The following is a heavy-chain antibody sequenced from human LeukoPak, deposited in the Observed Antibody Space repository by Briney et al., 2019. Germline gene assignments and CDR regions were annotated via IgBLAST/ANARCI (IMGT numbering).Heavy chain of an antibody. Sequence: GGSLRLSCAASGFTFSSYAMHWVRQAPGKGLVWVSRINSDGSSTSYADSVKGRFTISRDNAKNTLYLQMNSLRAEDTAVYYCARERVVVTDIEDCYYGMDVWGKGTTVTVSS. V-gene: IGHV3-74*01. J-gene: IGHJ6*04. CDR1: GFTFSSYA. CDR2: INSDGSST. D-gene: IGHD2-21*02. CDR3: ARERVVVTDIEDCYYGMDV.